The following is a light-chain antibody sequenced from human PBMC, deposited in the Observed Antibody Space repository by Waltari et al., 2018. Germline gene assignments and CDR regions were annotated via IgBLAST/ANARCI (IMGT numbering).Light chain of an antibody. CDR2: AGS. CDR1: QGISSW. V-gene: IGKV1-12*01. Sequence: DIQMTQSPSSVSASVGDRVTITCRASQGISSWLAWYQHKPGKAPKLLIYAGSSLQSWVPSRFSGSGSGTDFTLTISSLQPEDFATYYCQQANSFPLTFGPGTKVDIK. CDR3: QQANSFPLT. J-gene: IGKJ3*01.